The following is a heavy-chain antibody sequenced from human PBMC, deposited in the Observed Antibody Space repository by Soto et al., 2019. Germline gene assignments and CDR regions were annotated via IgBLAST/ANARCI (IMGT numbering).Heavy chain of an antibody. Sequence: TLSLTCTVSGGSISSYYWSWIRQPPGKGLEWIGYIYYSGSTNYNPSLKSRVTISVDTSKNQFSLKLSSVTAADTAVYYCARVRSSRGWFDPWGQGTLVTVSS. CDR2: IYYSGST. J-gene: IGHJ5*02. V-gene: IGHV4-59*01. D-gene: IGHD6-13*01. CDR1: GGSISSYY. CDR3: ARVRSSRGWFDP.